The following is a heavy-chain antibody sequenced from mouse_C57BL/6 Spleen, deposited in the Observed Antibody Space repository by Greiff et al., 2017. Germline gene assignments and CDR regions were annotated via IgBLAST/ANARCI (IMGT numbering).Heavy chain of an antibody. J-gene: IGHJ4*01. CDR3: ARGGSSYYYYAMDY. V-gene: IGHV5-17*01. Sequence: EVQGVESGGGLVKPGGSLKLSCAASGFTFSDYGMHWVRQAPEKGLEWVAYISSGSSTIYYADTVKGRFTISRDNAKNTLFLQMTSLRSEDTAMYYCARGGSSYYYYAMDYWGQGTSGTVSS. CDR2: ISSGSSTI. D-gene: IGHD1-1*01. CDR1: GFTFSDYG.